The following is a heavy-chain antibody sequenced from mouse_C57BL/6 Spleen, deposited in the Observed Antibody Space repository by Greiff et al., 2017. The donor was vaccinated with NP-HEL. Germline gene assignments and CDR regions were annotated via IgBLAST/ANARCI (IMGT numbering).Heavy chain of an antibody. J-gene: IGHJ3*01. CDR1: GYTFTSYW. V-gene: IGHV1-59*01. CDR3: ARWRGNYEAWFAY. D-gene: IGHD2-1*01. CDR2: IDPSDSYT. Sequence: QVQLQQPGAELVRPGTSVKLSCKASGYTFTSYWMHWVKQRPGQGLEWIGVIDPSDSYTNYNQKFKGKATLTVDTSSSTAYMQLSSLTSEDSAVYYCARWRGNYEAWFAYWGQGTLVTVSA.